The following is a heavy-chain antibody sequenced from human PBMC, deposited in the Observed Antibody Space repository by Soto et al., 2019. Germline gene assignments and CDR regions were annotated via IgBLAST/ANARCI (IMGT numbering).Heavy chain of an antibody. CDR1: GYTFTSYA. V-gene: IGHV1-3*01. Sequence: ASVKVSFKASGYTFTSYAMHWVRQAPGQRLEWMGWINAGNGNTKYSQKFQGRVTITRDTSASTAYMELSSLRSEDTAVYYCASPPVKSYDFWSGLTEDAFDIWGQGTMVTVSS. D-gene: IGHD3-3*01. CDR2: INAGNGNT. CDR3: ASPPVKSYDFWSGLTEDAFDI. J-gene: IGHJ3*02.